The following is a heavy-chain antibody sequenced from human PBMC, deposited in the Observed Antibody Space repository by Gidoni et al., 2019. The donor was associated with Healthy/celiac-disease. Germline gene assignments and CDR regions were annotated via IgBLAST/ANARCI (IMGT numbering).Heavy chain of an antibody. CDR3: ARGRQDIVVVVAAKTVYYFDY. D-gene: IGHD2-15*01. CDR1: GGSFSGYY. CDR2: SNYSGST. Sequence: QVQLQQWGAGLLQPSETLSLTCPVYGGSFSGYYWSGLRHPPGKGLGWIGESNYSGSTTYNPSLKSRVTISVDTSKNQFSLKLSSVTAADTAVYYCARGRQDIVVVVAAKTVYYFDYWGQGTLVTVSS. J-gene: IGHJ4*02. V-gene: IGHV4-34*01.